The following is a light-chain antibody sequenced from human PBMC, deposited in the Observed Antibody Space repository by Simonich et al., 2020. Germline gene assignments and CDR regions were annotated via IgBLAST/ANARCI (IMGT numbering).Light chain of an antibody. V-gene: IGLV2-14*02. CDR1: SSDVGSYNL. CDR2: DVS. Sequence: QSALTQPASVSGSPGQSITISCTGTSSDVGSYNLDSWYQQHPGKAPKLMIYDVSKRPSGVSNRFSGSKSGNTASLTISGLQAEDEADYYCSSYTSSSSVVFGGGTKLTVL. CDR3: SSYTSSSSVV. J-gene: IGLJ2*01.